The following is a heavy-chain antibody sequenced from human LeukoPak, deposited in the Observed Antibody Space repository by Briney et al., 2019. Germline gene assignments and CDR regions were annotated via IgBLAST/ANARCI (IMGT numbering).Heavy chain of an antibody. J-gene: IGHJ4*02. V-gene: IGHV4-61*02. CDR3: ARLVDRLMFDY. D-gene: IGHD2-21*02. CDR1: GGSISSGDYY. Sequence: PSETLSLTCTVSGGSISSGDYYWSWIRQPAGKPLEWIGRIYTSGITIYKSSLESRVTISIDTSKNRFSLKLNSVTASDTAVYYCARLVDRLMFDYWGQGTQVTVSS. CDR2: IYTSGIT.